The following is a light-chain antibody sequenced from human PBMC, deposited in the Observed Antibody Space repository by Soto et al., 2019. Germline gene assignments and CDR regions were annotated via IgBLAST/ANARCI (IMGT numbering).Light chain of an antibody. CDR3: QQRRNWPRLA. CDR2: DAS. Sequence: EIVLTQSPATLSLSPGERATLSCRASQSVSTYLAWYQQKPGHAPRLLIYDASNRAPGIPARFTGSGSGTDFTLTISSLEPEDFAVYYCQQRRNWPRLAFGGGTKVEIK. V-gene: IGKV3-11*01. CDR1: QSVSTY. J-gene: IGKJ4*01.